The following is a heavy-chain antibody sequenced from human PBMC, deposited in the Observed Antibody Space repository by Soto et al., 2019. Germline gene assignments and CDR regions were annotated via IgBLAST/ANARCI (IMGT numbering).Heavy chain of an antibody. D-gene: IGHD3-22*01. CDR3: ARVGPWVPYYYDSSPYTFENWFDP. V-gene: IGHV4-38-2*02. CDR1: GYSISSVYY. Sequence: PSETLSLTCSVSGYSISSVYYWGLLRQPPLKGLEWIGIIYHGGSTYYNPSLNSRVTLSIDMTNNHVSLILNSVTAADTAVYYCARVGPWVPYYYDSSPYTFENWFDPCGQGTLVTVSS. J-gene: IGHJ5*02. CDR2: IYHGGST.